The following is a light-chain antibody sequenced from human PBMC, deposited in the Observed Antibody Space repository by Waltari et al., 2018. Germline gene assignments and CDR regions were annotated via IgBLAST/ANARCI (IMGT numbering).Light chain of an antibody. V-gene: IGKV2-28*01. CDR1: QSLLYSNGYNY. CDR3: MQSLQALRT. Sequence: EIVMTQSPLSLPVTPGEPASISCRSSQSLLYSNGYNYLDWYLQKPGQSPQLLIYLGSSRASGVPDRCSGSGSGTDFTLKISRVEAEDVGVYFCMQSLQALRTYGQGTRLEIK. CDR2: LGS. J-gene: IGKJ2*01.